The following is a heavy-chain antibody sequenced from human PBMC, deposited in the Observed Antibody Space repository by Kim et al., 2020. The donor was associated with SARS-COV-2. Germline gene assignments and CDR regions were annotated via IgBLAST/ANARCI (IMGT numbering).Heavy chain of an antibody. CDR1: GFTFSSYA. CDR2: ISYDGSNK. CDR3: ARDSLGSYWAMGFFDY. Sequence: GGSLRLSCAASGFTFSSYAMHWVRQAPGKGLEWVAVISYDGSNKYYADSVKGRFTISRDNSKNTLYLQMNSLRAEDTAVYYCARDSLGSYWAMGFFDYWGQGTLVTVSS. V-gene: IGHV3-30*04. J-gene: IGHJ4*02. D-gene: IGHD1-26*01.